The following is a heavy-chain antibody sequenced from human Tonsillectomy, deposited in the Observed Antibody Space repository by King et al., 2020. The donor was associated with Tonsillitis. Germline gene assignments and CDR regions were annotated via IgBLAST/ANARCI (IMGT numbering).Heavy chain of an antibody. CDR3: SRETWVYGS. CDR2: INCNSGST. V-gene: IGHV1-2*02. CDR1: GYTFTDYH. D-gene: IGHD5-24*01. Sequence: VQLVESGTEVKMPGASVTVSCKASGYTFTDYHIHWIRQAPGQGLEWMGWINCNSGSTNYAQNLQGRVTLTRDTSTNTAYMDLRSLTSDDTGIYYCSRETWVYGSWGQGTLVTVSS. J-gene: IGHJ5*02.